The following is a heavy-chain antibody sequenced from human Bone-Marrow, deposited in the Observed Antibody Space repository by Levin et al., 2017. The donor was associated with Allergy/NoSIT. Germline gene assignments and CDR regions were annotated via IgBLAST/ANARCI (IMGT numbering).Heavy chain of an antibody. CDR1: GDSFSSNRAA. CDR2: TYYRSKWYN. CDR3: ARGWPHFDY. V-gene: IGHV6-1*01. J-gene: IGHJ4*02. D-gene: IGHD2-15*01. Sequence: SQTLSLTCAISGDSFSSNRAAWIWIRQSPSRGLEWLGRTYYRSKWYNEYAVSVKSRITINPDTSRNQLSLHLNSVTHEDTAVYYCARGWPHFDYWGQGTLVTVSS.